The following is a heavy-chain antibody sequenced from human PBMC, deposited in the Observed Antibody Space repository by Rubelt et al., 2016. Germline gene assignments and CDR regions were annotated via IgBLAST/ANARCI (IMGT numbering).Heavy chain of an antibody. CDR2: NYSSGST. V-gene: IGHV4-39*01. Sequence: QLQLQQSGPGLVKPSETLSLTCTVSGGSISSSNYYWGWIRQPPGKGLEWIGNNYSSGSTYSNTSLQSRPPISIDTPKNQCALRLTSVTAADTAVYYCARRRGGSSWRDYWGQGTLVTVSS. CDR3: ARRRGGSSWRDY. J-gene: IGHJ4*02. CDR1: GGSISSSNYY. D-gene: IGHD6-13*01.